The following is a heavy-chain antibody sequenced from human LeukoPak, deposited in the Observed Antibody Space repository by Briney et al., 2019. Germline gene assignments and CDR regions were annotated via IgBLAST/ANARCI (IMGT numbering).Heavy chain of an antibody. J-gene: IGHJ4*02. CDR3: ARPRGVYYYDSSGYYFDY. CDR1: GFTFSAYY. CDR2: INHSGST. V-gene: IGHV4-34*01. Sequence: GSLRLSCAASGFTFSAYYMSWIRQAPGKGLEWIGEINHSGSTNYNPSLKSRVTISVDTSKNQFSLKLSSVTAADTAVYYCARPRGVYYYDSSGYYFDYWGQGTLVTVSS. D-gene: IGHD3-22*01.